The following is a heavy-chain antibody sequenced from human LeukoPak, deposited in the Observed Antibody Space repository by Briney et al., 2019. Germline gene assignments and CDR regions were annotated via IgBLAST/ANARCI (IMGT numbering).Heavy chain of an antibody. CDR1: XDXXSSNXAA. V-gene: IGHV6-1*01. J-gene: IGHJ6*02. CDR2: TYYRSKWNN. CDR3: ARDVYGMDV. Sequence: QXXXLXXAXSXDXXSSNXAAXNWIRQSPSRGLEWLGRTYYRSKWNNEYAVSVKSRITINSDTSKNEFSLHLNSVTPEDTAVYYCARDVYGMDVWGQGTTVTVSS.